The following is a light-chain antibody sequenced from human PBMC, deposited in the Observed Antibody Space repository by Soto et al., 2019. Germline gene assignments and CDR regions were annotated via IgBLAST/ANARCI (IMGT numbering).Light chain of an antibody. V-gene: IGKV1-27*01. CDR2: AAS. CDR3: QNYNSAPWT. Sequence: IQMTQSPSSLSASVGDRVTITCRASQDIADYLAWYQQKPGQVPNLLIYAASTLQSGVPSRFSGSGSGTDFTLNITGLQPEDVATYYCQNYNSAPWTFGQGTKVEIK. CDR1: QDIADY. J-gene: IGKJ1*01.